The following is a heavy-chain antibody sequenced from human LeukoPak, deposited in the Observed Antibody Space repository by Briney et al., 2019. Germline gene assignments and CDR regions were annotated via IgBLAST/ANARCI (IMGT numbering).Heavy chain of an antibody. CDR2: INPNSGGT. Sequence: ASVKVSCKASGYTFTGYYMHWVRQAPGQGLEWMGWINPNSGGTNYAQKFQGRVTMTRDTSISTAHMELSRLRSDDTAVYYCARVGDYYGSGKGIDPWGQGTLVTVSS. D-gene: IGHD3-10*01. V-gene: IGHV1-2*02. J-gene: IGHJ5*02. CDR1: GYTFTGYY. CDR3: ARVGDYYGSGKGIDP.